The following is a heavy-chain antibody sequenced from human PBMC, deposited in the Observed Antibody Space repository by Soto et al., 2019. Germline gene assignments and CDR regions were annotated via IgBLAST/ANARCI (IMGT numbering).Heavy chain of an antibody. CDR2: IYYSGST. V-gene: IGHV4-59*08. J-gene: IGHJ4*02. Sequence: PSETLSLTCTFSGGSSSSYYWSLIRQPPGKGLEWIGYIYYSGSTNYNPSLKSRVTISVDTSKNQFSLKLNSMTAADTAVYYCARHNYGSGSTYFDYWGQGTLVTVSS. CDR1: GGSSSSYY. CDR3: ARHNYGSGSTYFDY. D-gene: IGHD3-10*01.